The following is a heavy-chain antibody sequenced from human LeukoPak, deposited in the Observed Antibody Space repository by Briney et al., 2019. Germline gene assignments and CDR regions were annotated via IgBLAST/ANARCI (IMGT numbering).Heavy chain of an antibody. J-gene: IGHJ4*02. CDR3: ARGESSSWYGY. Sequence: SETLSLTCAVYGGSFSGYYWSWIRQPPGKGLEWIGEINHSGSTNYNPSLKSRVTISVDTSKNQFSLKLSSVTAADTAVYYCARGESSSWYGYWGQGTLVTVSS. CDR1: GGSFSGYY. D-gene: IGHD6-13*01. CDR2: INHSGST. V-gene: IGHV4-34*01.